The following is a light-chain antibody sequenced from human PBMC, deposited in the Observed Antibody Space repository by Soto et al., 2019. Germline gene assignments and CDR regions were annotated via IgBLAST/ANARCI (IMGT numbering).Light chain of an antibody. J-gene: IGLJ1*01. CDR1: SSDVGTYDF. CDR3: CLYAVTFYV. V-gene: IGLV2-11*01. CDR2: DVS. Sequence: QSALTQPRSVSGFPGQSVTISCTGTSSDVGTYDFVSWYQQHPGKAPRLMTFDVSERPSGVPDRFSGSKSGNTASLTISGLQAEDDADYYCCLYAVTFYVFGTGTKVTVL.